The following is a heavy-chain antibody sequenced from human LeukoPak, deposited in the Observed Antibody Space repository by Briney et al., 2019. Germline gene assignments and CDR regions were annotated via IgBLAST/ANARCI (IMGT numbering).Heavy chain of an antibody. D-gene: IGHD3-10*01. Sequence: GGSLRLSCAASGFTVNNNYMSWVRQAPGKGLEWVSIIYSGGNTYYADSVKGRFTISRDNSKNTLYLQMNSLRAEDTAVYYCARGANYYGSGNYYYMDVWGKGTTVTVSS. V-gene: IGHV3-53*01. CDR3: ARGANYYGSGNYYYMDV. CDR2: IYSGGNT. CDR1: GFTVNNNY. J-gene: IGHJ6*03.